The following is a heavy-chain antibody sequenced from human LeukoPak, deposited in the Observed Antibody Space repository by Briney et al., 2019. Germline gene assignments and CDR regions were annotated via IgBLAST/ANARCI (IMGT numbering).Heavy chain of an antibody. CDR2: VNPNSGNT. V-gene: IGHV1-8*01. Sequence: ASVKVSCKASGYTFTSYDINWVRQATGQGLEWMGWVNPNSGNTGYAQKFQGRVTMTRNTSISTAYMELSSLRSEDTAVYYCARVDTNDCGDYDFDYWGQGTLVTVSS. CDR1: GYTFTSYD. D-gene: IGHD4-17*01. CDR3: ARVDTNDCGDYDFDY. J-gene: IGHJ4*02.